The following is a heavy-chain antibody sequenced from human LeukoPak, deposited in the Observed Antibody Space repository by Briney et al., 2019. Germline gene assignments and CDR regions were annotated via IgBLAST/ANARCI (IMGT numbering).Heavy chain of an antibody. J-gene: IGHJ6*03. CDR2: IIPIFGTA. V-gene: IGHV1-69*05. CDR1: GGTFSSYA. Sequence: SVKVSCKASGGTFSSYAISWVRQAPGQGLEWMGGIIPIFGTANYAQKLQGRVTITTDESTSTAFMDLSSLRSEDTAVYYCARGKLGYYYYHMDAWGKGTTVTVSS. D-gene: IGHD3-3*02. CDR3: ARGKLGYYYYHMDA.